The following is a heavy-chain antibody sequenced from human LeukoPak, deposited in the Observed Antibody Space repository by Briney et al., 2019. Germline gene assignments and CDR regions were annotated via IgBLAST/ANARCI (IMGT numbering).Heavy chain of an antibody. J-gene: IGHJ4*02. D-gene: IGHD5-24*01. Sequence: PSETLSLTCTVSGGSISSYYWSWIRQPPGKGLEWIGYIYYSGSTNYNPSLKSRVTISVDTSKNQFSLKLSSVTAADTAVYYCARAHPAEGSTNLYYFDYWGQGTLVTVSS. CDR1: GGSISSYY. V-gene: IGHV4-59*01. CDR3: ARAHPAEGSTNLYYFDY. CDR2: IYYSGST.